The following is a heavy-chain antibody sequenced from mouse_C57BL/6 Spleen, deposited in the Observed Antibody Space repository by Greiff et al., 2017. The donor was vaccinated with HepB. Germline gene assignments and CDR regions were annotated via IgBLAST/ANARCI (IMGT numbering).Heavy chain of an antibody. CDR1: GFTFSDYY. CDR3: ARDRSGDYYGGYFDV. CDR2: INYDGSST. Sequence: DVKLVESEGGLVQPGSSMKLSCTASGFTFSDYYMAWVRQVPEKGLEWVANINYDGSSTYYLDSLKSRFIISRDNAKNILYLQMSSLKSEDTATYYCARDRSGDYYGGYFDVWGTGTTVTVSS. D-gene: IGHD1-1*01. J-gene: IGHJ1*03. V-gene: IGHV5-16*01.